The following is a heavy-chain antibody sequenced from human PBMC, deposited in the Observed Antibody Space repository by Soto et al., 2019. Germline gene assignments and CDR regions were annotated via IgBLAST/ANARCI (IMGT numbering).Heavy chain of an antibody. D-gene: IGHD6-25*01. CDR1: GGSISSGGYS. J-gene: IGHJ5*02. V-gene: IGHV4-30-2*01. CDR2: IYHSGST. CDR3: ARGESSGPRWFDP. Sequence: QLQLQESGSGLVKPSQTLSLTCAVSGGSISSGGYSWSWIRQPPGKGLEWVGYIYHSGSTYYNPSLMSRVDIAVDRSKDQFSLKLSSVTAADTAVYYCARGESSGPRWFDPWGQGTLVTVSS.